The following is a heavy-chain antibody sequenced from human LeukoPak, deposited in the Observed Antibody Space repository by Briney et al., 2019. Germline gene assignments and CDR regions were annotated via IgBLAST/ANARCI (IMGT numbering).Heavy chain of an antibody. J-gene: IGHJ4*02. Sequence: PGGSLSLSCAASGFSASNYYMSWVRQAPGKGLEWVSGIYSGGNTYYTDSVKGRFTISRDNPKNTVFLQMGSLRGEDTAVYYCARCYYDGSGFYYYFDYWGQGTLVTVSS. V-gene: IGHV3-53*01. CDR2: IYSGGNT. D-gene: IGHD3-22*01. CDR1: GFSASNYY. CDR3: ARCYYDGSGFYYYFDY.